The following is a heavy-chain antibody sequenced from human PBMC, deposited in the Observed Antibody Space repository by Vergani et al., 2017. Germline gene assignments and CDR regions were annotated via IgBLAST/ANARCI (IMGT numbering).Heavy chain of an antibody. D-gene: IGHD6-25*01. CDR1: GFTFDDYA. CDR3: AKLHSSAANSSFFGMDF. CDR2: ISWNSGSI. V-gene: IGHV3-9*01. Sequence: EVQLVESGGGLVQPGRSLRLSCAASGFTFDDYAMHWVRQAPGKGLEWVSGISWNSGSIGYADSVKGRFTISRDNAKNSLYLQMNSLRAEDTALYYCAKLHSSAANSSFFGMDFWGPGTTVTVSS. J-gene: IGHJ6*02.